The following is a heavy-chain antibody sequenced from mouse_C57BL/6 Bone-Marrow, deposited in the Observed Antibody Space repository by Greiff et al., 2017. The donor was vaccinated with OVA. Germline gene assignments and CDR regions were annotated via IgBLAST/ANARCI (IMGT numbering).Heavy chain of an antibody. V-gene: IGHV1-80*01. CDR3: ASGYSNYGGGSYAMDY. CDR1: GYAFSSYW. J-gene: IGHJ4*01. D-gene: IGHD2-5*01. CDR2: IYPGDGDT. Sequence: QVQLKESGAELVKPGASVKISCKASGYAFSSYWMNWVKQRPGKGLEWIGQIYPGDGDTNYNGKFKGKATLTADKSSSTAYMQLSSLTSEDSAVYFCASGYSNYGGGSYAMDYWGQGTSVTVSS.